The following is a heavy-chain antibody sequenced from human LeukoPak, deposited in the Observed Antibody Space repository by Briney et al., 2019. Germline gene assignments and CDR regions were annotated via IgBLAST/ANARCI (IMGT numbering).Heavy chain of an antibody. CDR1: GFTFSSYA. V-gene: IGHV3-30-3*01. Sequence: GGSLRLSCAASGFTFSSYAMHWVRQAPGKGLEWVAVISYDGSNKYYADSVKGRFTISRDNAKNSLYLQMNSLRAEDTAVYYCARDKGLDYYGSGSPPYYFDYWGQGTLVTVSS. CDR3: ARDKGLDYYGSGSPPYYFDY. D-gene: IGHD3-10*01. J-gene: IGHJ4*02. CDR2: ISYDGSNK.